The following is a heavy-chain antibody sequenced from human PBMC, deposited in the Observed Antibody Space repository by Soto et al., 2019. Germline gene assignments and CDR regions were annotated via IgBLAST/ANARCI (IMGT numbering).Heavy chain of an antibody. J-gene: IGHJ4*02. CDR2: ISYDGSNK. D-gene: IGHD6-13*01. CDR3: AKDYQQQLVFLIDY. V-gene: IGHV3-30*18. CDR1: GFTFSSYG. Sequence: GGSLRLSCAASGFTFSSYGMHWVRQAPGKGLEWVAVISYDGSNKYYADSVKGRFTISRDNSKNTLYLQMNSLRAEGTAVYYCAKDYQQQLVFLIDYWGQGTLVTVSS.